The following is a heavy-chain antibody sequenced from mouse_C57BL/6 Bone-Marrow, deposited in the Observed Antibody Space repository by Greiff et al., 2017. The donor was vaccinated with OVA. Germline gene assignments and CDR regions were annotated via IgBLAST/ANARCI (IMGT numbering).Heavy chain of an antibody. J-gene: IGHJ4*01. CDR1: GFNIKNTY. V-gene: IGHV14-3*01. Sequence: EVQVVESVAELVRPGASVKLSCTASGFNIKNTYMHWVKQRPEQGLEWIGRIDPANDNTKYAPKFQGKATMTADTSYNTAYLQLTTRSSEDTAVYCCARVTFGSSFYAMDYWGQGTSVTVSS. CDR3: ARVTFGSSFYAMDY. CDR2: IDPANDNT. D-gene: IGHD1-1*01.